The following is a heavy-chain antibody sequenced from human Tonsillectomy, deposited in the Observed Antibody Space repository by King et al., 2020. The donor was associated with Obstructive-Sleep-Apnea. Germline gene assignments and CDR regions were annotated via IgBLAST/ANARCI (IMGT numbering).Heavy chain of an antibody. V-gene: IGHV4-34*01. D-gene: IGHD3-10*01. Sequence: VQLQQWGAGLLKPSETLSLTCAVYGGSFSGYYWSWIRQPPGKGLEWIGEINHSGSTNYNPSLKSRVTISVDTSKNQFSLTLSSVTAADTAVYYCARGMSMYYYGSGSYYGYWGQGTLVTVSS. CDR1: GGSFSGYY. CDR2: INHSGST. CDR3: ARGMSMYYYGSGSYYGY. J-gene: IGHJ4*02.